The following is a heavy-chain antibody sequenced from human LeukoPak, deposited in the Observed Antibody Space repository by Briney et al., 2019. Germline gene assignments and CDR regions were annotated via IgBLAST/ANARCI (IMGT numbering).Heavy chain of an antibody. J-gene: IGHJ5*02. CDR2: INHSGST. CDR1: GGSFSGYY. V-gene: IGHV4-34*01. CDR3: ARGRRIITMIVSPRGWFDP. Sequence: SETLSLTFAVYGGSFSGYYWSWIRQPPGKGLEWIGEINHSGSTNYNPSLKSPVTKSVGTSKNQFSLKLSSVTAADTAVYYCARGRRIITMIVSPRGWFDPWGQGTLVTVSS. D-gene: IGHD3-22*01.